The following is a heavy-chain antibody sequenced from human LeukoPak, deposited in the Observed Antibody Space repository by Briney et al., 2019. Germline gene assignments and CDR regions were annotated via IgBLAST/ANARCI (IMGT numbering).Heavy chain of an antibody. J-gene: IGHJ4*02. CDR3: ARIGILSGYSYGINFDY. V-gene: IGHV1-2*02. D-gene: IGHD5-18*01. CDR1: GYTFTGYY. CDR2: INPNSGGA. Sequence: ASVKVSCKASGYTFTGYYMHWVRQAPGQGLEWMGWINPNSGGANYAQKFQGRVTMTRDTSISTAYMELSRLRSDDTAVYYCARIGILSGYSYGINFDYWGQGTLVTVSS.